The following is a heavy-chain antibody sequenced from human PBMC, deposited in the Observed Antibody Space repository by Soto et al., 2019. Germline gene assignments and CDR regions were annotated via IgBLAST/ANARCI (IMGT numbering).Heavy chain of an antibody. CDR3: ARSVLGTYYFDY. CDR2: IIPIFGTA. Sequence: SVKVSCKASGGTFSSYAISWVRQAPGQGLEWMGGIIPIFGTANYAQKFQGRVTITADESTSTAHMELSSLRSEDTAVYYCARSVLGTYYFDYWGQGTLVTVSS. J-gene: IGHJ4*02. D-gene: IGHD3-16*01. CDR1: GGTFSSYA. V-gene: IGHV1-69*13.